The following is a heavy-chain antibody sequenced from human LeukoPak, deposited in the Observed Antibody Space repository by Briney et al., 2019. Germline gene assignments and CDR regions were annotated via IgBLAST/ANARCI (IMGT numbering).Heavy chain of an antibody. Sequence: GASVKVSCKASGGTFSSYAISWVRQAPGQGLEWMGGIIPIFGTANYAQKFQGRVTITADESTSTAYMELSSLRSEDTAVYYCARESGMEGPFDYWGQGTLVTVSS. CDR2: IIPIFGTA. CDR1: GGTFSSYA. V-gene: IGHV1-69*13. CDR3: ARESGMEGPFDY. J-gene: IGHJ4*02. D-gene: IGHD1-26*01.